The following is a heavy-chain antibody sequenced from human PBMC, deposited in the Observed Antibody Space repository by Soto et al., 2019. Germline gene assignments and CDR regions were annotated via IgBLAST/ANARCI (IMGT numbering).Heavy chain of an antibody. CDR3: ARVSRTYIAAAGTRLDP. V-gene: IGHV4-34*01. D-gene: IGHD6-13*01. J-gene: IGHJ5*02. CDR2: INHSGST. Sequence: QVQLQQWGAGLLKPSETLSLTCAVYGGSFSGYYWSWIRQPPGKGLEWIGEINHSGSTNYNPSLKSGVTISVDTSKNQFSLKLSSVTAADTAVYYCARVSRTYIAAAGTRLDPWGQGTLVTVSS. CDR1: GGSFSGYY.